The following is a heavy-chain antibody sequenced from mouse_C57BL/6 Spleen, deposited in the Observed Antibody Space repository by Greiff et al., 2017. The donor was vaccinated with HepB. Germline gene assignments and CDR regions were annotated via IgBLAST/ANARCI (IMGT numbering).Heavy chain of an antibody. CDR1: GYTFTSYW. CDR2: MSPFSGST. J-gene: IGHJ4*01. V-gene: IGHV1-55*01. CDR3: ASLDGDYYAMDC. Sequence: QVQLQQPGAELVKPGASVKMSCKASGYTFTSYWITWVKQRPGQGLEWIGDMSPFSGSTNYHEKFKSKATLTSDTSSSTAYMQLSSLTSEDSAVYYWASLDGDYYAMDCWGQGTSVTVSS.